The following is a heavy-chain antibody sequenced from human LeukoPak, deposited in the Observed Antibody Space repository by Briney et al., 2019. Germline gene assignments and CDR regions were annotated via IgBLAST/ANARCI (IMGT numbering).Heavy chain of an antibody. J-gene: IGHJ4*02. CDR3: ARVVVVVPAATNYFDY. CDR2: INHSGST. CDR1: VGSFSGYY. D-gene: IGHD2-2*01. V-gene: IGHV4-34*01. Sequence: SETLSLTCAVYVGSFSGYYWSWIRQPPGKGLEGIGEINHSGSTNYNPSLKSRVTISVDTSKNQFSLKLSSVTAADTAVYYCARVVVVVPAATNYFDYWGQGTLVTVSS.